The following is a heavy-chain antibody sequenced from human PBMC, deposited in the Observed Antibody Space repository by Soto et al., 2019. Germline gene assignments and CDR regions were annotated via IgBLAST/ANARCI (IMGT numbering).Heavy chain of an antibody. V-gene: IGHV4-31*01. J-gene: IGHJ4*02. CDR3: ARGVLH. CDR1: GGSISSGGYY. CDR2: IYYSGST. Sequence: QVQLQESGPGLVKPSQTLSLTCTVSGGSISSGGYYWSWIRQHPGKGLEWIGYIYYSGSTYYNPXLXSXXTVSVDTSKTQFSLKLSSVTAADPAVYYCARGVLHWGQGTLVTVSS. D-gene: IGHD2-2*01.